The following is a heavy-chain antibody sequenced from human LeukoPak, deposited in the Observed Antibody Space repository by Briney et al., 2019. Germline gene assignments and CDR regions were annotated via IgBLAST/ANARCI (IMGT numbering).Heavy chain of an antibody. D-gene: IGHD3-10*01. J-gene: IGHJ4*02. CDR3: ARDDRAYYYGSGSYYDY. Sequence: PGGSLRLSCAASGFTFSSYAMSWVRQAPGKGLQWVSAISGSGGSTYYADSVKGRFTISRDSSKNTLYLQMNSLRAEDTAIYYCARDDRAYYYGSGSYYDYWGQGTLVTVSS. V-gene: IGHV3-23*01. CDR2: ISGSGGST. CDR1: GFTFSSYA.